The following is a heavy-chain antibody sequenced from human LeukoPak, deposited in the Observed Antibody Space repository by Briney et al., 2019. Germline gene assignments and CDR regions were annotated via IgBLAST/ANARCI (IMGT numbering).Heavy chain of an antibody. V-gene: IGHV3-30-3*01. CDR1: GFTFSSYA. CDR3: ARGSTVTTEDYYYGMDV. D-gene: IGHD4-17*01. J-gene: IGHJ6*02. Sequence: PGRSLRLSCAASGFTFSSYAMHWVRQAPGKWLEWVAVISYDGSNKYYADSVKGRFTISRDNSKNTLYLQMNSLRAEDTAVYYCARGSTVTTEDYYYGMDVWGQGTTVTVSS. CDR2: ISYDGSNK.